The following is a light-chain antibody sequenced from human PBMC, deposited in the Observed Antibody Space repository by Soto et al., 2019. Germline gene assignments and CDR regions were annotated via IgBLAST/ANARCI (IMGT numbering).Light chain of an antibody. Sequence: LAQPASVSGSPRQSITISCTGASSDVGSYTYVSWYQQHPGKAPKLMIYEVNNRPSGVSNRFSGSKCGNTASLTISGLQAEDEADYYCSSYTSSSTLYVFGTGTKVTVL. CDR3: SSYTSSSTLYV. CDR2: EVN. J-gene: IGLJ1*01. V-gene: IGLV2-14*01. CDR1: SSDVGSYTY.